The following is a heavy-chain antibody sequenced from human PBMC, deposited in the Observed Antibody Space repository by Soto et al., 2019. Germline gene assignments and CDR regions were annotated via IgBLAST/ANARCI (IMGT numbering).Heavy chain of an antibody. D-gene: IGHD5-18*01. CDR1: GFTFSSYA. CDR2: ISYDGSNK. V-gene: IGHV3-30-3*01. J-gene: IGHJ6*02. Sequence: QVQLVESGGGVVQPGRSLRLSCAASGFTFSSYAMHWVRQAPGKGLEWVAVISYDGSNKYYADSVKVRFTISRDNSKNTLYLQMNSLRAEDTAVYYCARDLLYVDTATGPPDYYGMDVWGQGTTVTVSS. CDR3: ARDLLYVDTATGPPDYYGMDV.